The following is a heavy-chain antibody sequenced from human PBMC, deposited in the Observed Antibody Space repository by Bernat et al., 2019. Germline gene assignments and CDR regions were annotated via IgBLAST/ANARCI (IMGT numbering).Heavy chain of an antibody. Sequence: EVQLVESGGGLVQPGGSLRLSCAASGFTFSSYWMHWVRQAPGKGLVWVSRINSDGSSTSYADSVKGRFTISRDNAKNTLYLQMNSLRAEDTAVYYCARGGEVVLVVPKLHYYYYMDVWGKGTTVTVSS. CDR2: INSDGSST. J-gene: IGHJ6*03. D-gene: IGHD2-8*02. V-gene: IGHV3-74*01. CDR3: ARGGEVVLVVPKLHYYYYMDV. CDR1: GFTFSSYW.